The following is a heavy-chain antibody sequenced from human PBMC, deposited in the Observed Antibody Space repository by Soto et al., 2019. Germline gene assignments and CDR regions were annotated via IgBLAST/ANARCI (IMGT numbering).Heavy chain of an antibody. V-gene: IGHV3-74*01. D-gene: IGHD3-22*01. CDR3: ARDSVVITATGDY. CDR1: GFTFSSYW. Sequence: EVQLVESGGGLVQPGGSLRLSCAASGFTFSSYWMHWVRQAPGTGLVWVSRINSDGSSTSYADSVKGRFTISRDNAQNTLYLQMTRLRAEDTSVYYCARDSVVITATGDYWGQGTLVTVSS. J-gene: IGHJ4*02. CDR2: INSDGSST.